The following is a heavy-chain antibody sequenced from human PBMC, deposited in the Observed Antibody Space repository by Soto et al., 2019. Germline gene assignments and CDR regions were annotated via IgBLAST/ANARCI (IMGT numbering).Heavy chain of an antibody. J-gene: IGHJ3*02. V-gene: IGHV1-18*01. CDR1: GYTFTSYG. CDR3: ARDREQLEPNDAFDI. Sequence: SVKVSCTASGYTFTSYGISWVRQAPGQGLEWMGWISAYNGNTNYAQKLQGRVTMTTDTSTSTAYMELRSLRSDDTAVYYCARDREQLEPNDAFDIWGQGTMVTVSS. D-gene: IGHD1-1*01. CDR2: ISAYNGNT.